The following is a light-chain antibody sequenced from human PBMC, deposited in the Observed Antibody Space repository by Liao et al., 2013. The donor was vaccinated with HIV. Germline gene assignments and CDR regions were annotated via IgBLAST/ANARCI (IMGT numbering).Light chain of an antibody. Sequence: SYVLTQPSSVSVAPGKTASIACGGDNVGHKSVHWYQKKAGQAPALVIYSDRERPSGIPERFSGSNSGNSATLTISRVEAGDEADYYCQVWDSGSDDYVFGTGTKVTVL. J-gene: IGLJ1*01. CDR2: SDR. CDR3: QVWDSGSDDYV. CDR1: NVGHKS. V-gene: IGLV3-21*01.